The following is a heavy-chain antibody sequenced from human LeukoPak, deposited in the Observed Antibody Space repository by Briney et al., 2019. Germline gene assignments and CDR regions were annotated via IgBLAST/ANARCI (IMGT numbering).Heavy chain of an antibody. V-gene: IGHV4-4*07. J-gene: IGHJ3*02. CDR1: GGSISSYY. D-gene: IGHD6-19*01. CDR2: IYTSGST. Sequence: PSETLSLTCTVSGGSISSYYWSWIRQPAGKGLEWIARIYTSGSTNYNPSLKSRVTMSVDTSKNQFSLKLSSVTAADTAVYYCARGPLIAVGNDAFDIWGQGTMVTVSS. CDR3: ARGPLIAVGNDAFDI.